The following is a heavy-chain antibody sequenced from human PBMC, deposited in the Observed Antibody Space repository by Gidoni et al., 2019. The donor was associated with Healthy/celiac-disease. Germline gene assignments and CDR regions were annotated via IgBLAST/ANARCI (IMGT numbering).Heavy chain of an antibody. CDR2: INHSGST. V-gene: IGHV4-34*01. D-gene: IGHD4-17*01. CDR3: ASRPTPRAAFDI. Sequence: QVQLQQWGAGLLKPSETLSLTCAVYGGSFSGYYWSWIRQPPGKGLEWIGEINHSGSTNYNPSLKSRVTISVDTSKNQFSLKLSSVTAADTAVYYCASRPTPRAAFDIWGQGTMVTVSS. CDR1: GGSFSGYY. J-gene: IGHJ3*02.